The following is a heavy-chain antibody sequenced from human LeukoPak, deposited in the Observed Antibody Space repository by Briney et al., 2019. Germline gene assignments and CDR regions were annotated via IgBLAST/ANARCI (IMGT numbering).Heavy chain of an antibody. J-gene: IGHJ4*02. CDR2: INHSGST. D-gene: IGHD4-23*01. CDR3: ARHVPDYGGSQVDY. Sequence: SETLSLTCAVYGGSFSGYYWSWIRQPPGKGLEWIGEINHSGSTNYNPSPKSRVTISVDTSKNQFSLKLSSVTAADTAVYYCARHVPDYGGSQVDYWGQGTLVTVSS. V-gene: IGHV4-34*01. CDR1: GGSFSGYY.